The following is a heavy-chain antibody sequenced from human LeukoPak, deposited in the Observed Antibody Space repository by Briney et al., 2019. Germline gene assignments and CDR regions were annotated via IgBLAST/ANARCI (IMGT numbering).Heavy chain of an antibody. Sequence: GGSLRLSCAASGFTFSSYWMSWVRQAPGKGLEWVANIKQDGSEKYYVDSVKGRFTISRDNAKNSLYLQMNSLRAEDTAVYYCARDYRGYRAPYYFDYWGQGALVTVSS. CDR3: ARDYRGYRAPYYFDY. CDR1: GFTFSSYW. CDR2: IKQDGSEK. J-gene: IGHJ4*02. V-gene: IGHV3-7*01. D-gene: IGHD2-15*01.